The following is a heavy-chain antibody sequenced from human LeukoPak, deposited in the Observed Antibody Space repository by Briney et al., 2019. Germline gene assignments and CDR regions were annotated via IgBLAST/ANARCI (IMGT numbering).Heavy chain of an antibody. Sequence: PSETLSLTCSVSGGSVSSSSYYWGWIRQPPGKGLEWIGSIYYSGSTYYNPSLKSRVTISVDTSKNQFSLKLSSVTAADTAVYYCARRAIRSKPGFDYWGQGTLVTVSS. CDR2: IYYSGST. J-gene: IGHJ4*02. CDR3: ARRAIRSKPGFDY. V-gene: IGHV4-39*01. D-gene: IGHD2-2*02. CDR1: GGSVSSSSYY.